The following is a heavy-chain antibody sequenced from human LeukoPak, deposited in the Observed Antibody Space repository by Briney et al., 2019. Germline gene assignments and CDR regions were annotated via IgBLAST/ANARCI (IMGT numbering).Heavy chain of an antibody. CDR3: ARFAHFGVVYGMDV. CDR2: IYYSGST. J-gene: IGHJ6*02. CDR1: GGSISSYY. V-gene: IGHV4-59*01. D-gene: IGHD3-3*01. Sequence: PSETLSLTCTVSGGSISSYYWSWIRQPPGKGLEWIGYIYYSGSTNYNPSLKSRVTISVDTSKNQFSLKLSSVTAADTAVYYCARFAHFGVVYGMDVWGQGTTVTASS.